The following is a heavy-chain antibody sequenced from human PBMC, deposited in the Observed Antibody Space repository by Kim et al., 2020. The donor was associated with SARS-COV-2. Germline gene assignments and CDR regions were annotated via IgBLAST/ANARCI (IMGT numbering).Heavy chain of an antibody. J-gene: IGHJ4*02. D-gene: IGHD3-10*01. CDR3: AKRGGFGELSAVVFDY. V-gene: IGHV3-23*03. Sequence: LRGRYTLSKDNSKNTLYRQMNSMRAEDTAVYYCAKRGGFGELSAVVFDYWGQGTLVTVSS.